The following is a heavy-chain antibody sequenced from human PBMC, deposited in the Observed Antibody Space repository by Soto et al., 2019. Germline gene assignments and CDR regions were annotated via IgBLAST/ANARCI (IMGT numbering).Heavy chain of an antibody. CDR2: IKQDGSEK. Sequence: GGSLRLSCAASGFTFSSYWMSWVRQAPGKGLEWVANIKQDGSEKYYVDSVKGRFTISRDNAKNSLYLQMNSLRAEDTAVYYCARGGPPVVVPAATSTSPSKWLPPYYGMDVWGQGTTVTVSS. CDR1: GFTFSSYW. V-gene: IGHV3-7*01. CDR3: ARGGPPVVVPAATSTSPSKWLPPYYGMDV. J-gene: IGHJ6*02. D-gene: IGHD2-2*01.